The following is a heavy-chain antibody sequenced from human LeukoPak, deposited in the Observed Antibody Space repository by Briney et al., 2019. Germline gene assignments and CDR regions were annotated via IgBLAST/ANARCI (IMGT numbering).Heavy chain of an antibody. V-gene: IGHV1-2*02. J-gene: IGHJ5*02. Sequence: WASVKVSCKASGYTFTGYYMHWVRQAPGQGLEWMGWINPNSGGTNYAQKFQGRVTMTRDTSISTAYMELSRLRSDDTVVYYCARGVPSIFGAPTSSWFDPWGQGTLVTVSS. CDR3: ARGVPSIFGAPTSSWFDP. D-gene: IGHD3-3*01. CDR1: GYTFTGYY. CDR2: INPNSGGT.